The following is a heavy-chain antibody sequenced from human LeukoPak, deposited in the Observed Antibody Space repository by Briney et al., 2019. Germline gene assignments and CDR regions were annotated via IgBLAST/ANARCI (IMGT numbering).Heavy chain of an antibody. Sequence: GASVKVSCKASGGTFSSCAISWVRQAPGQGLEWMGRIIPILGIANYAQKFQGRVTITADKSTSTAYMELSSLRSEDTAVYYCARGPGYYYDSSGYSAGMDVWGQGTTVTVSS. CDR2: IIPILGIA. V-gene: IGHV1-69*04. CDR1: GGTFSSCA. J-gene: IGHJ6*02. D-gene: IGHD3-22*01. CDR3: ARGPGYYYDSSGYSAGMDV.